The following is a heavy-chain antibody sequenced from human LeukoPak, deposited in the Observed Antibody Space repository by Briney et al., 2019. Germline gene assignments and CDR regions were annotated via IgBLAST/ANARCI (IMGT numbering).Heavy chain of an antibody. Sequence: QPGGSLRLSCAASGFTFSSYGMHWVRQAPGKGLEWVAFIRYDGSNKYYADSVKGRFTISRDNSKNTLYLQMNSLRAEDTTVYYCAAIFGVVTMDRNAFDIWGQGTMVTVSS. J-gene: IGHJ3*02. CDR1: GFTFSSYG. CDR3: AAIFGVVTMDRNAFDI. V-gene: IGHV3-30*02. D-gene: IGHD3-3*01. CDR2: IRYDGSNK.